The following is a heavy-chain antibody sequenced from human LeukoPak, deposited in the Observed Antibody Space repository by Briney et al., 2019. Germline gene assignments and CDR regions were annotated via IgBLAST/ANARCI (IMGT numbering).Heavy chain of an antibody. CDR2: INHSGST. D-gene: IGHD3-10*01. J-gene: IGHJ4*02. CDR3: ARDWTMVRGVINPHFDY. CDR1: GGSFSGYY. Sequence: SETLSLTCAVYGGSFSGYYWSWIRQPPGKGLEWIGEINHSGSTNYNPSLKSRVTISVDTSKNQFSLKLSSVTAADTAVYYCARDWTMVRGVINPHFDYWGQGTLVTVSS. V-gene: IGHV4-34*01.